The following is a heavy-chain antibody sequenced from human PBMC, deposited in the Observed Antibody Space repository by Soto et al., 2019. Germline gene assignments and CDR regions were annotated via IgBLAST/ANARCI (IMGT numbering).Heavy chain of an antibody. CDR2: IYYSGST. D-gene: IGHD6-25*01. Sequence: QVQLQESGPGLVKPSETLSLTCTVSGGSISSYYWSWIRQPPGKGLEWIGYIYYSGSTNYNPSLTSRVTISVATSNNQFSLKLSSVTAADTAVYYCARVKIVAAYYFDYWGQGTLVTVSS. CDR3: ARVKIVAAYYFDY. CDR1: GGSISSYY. V-gene: IGHV4-59*01. J-gene: IGHJ4*02.